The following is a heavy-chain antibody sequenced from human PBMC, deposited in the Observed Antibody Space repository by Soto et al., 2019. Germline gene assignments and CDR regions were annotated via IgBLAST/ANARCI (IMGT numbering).Heavy chain of an antibody. V-gene: IGHV3-74*01. CDR2: INSDGSST. CDR1: GFTFSSYW. J-gene: IGHJ6*03. CDR3: ARETRLGYCSSTSCFYYYYMDV. D-gene: IGHD2-2*01. Sequence: GGSLRLSCAASGFTFSSYWMHWVRQAPGKGLVWVSRINSDGSSTSYADSVKGRFTISRDNAKNTLYLQMNSLRAEDTAVYYCARETRLGYCSSTSCFYYYYMDVWGKGTTVTVSS.